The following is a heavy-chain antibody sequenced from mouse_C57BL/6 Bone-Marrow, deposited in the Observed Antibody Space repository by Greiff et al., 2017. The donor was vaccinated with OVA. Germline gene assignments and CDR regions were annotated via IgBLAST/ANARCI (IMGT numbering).Heavy chain of an antibody. CDR2: IWRGGST. V-gene: IGHV2-5*01. Sequence: VQLQESGPGLVQPSQSLSITCTVSGFSLTSYGVHWVRQSPGKGLEWLGVIWRGGSTDYNAAFMSRLSITKDNSKSQVFFKMNSLQADDTARYYCAKKPGSSYWYFDVWGTGTTVTVSS. J-gene: IGHJ1*03. D-gene: IGHD1-1*01. CDR3: AKKPGSSYWYFDV. CDR1: GFSLTSYG.